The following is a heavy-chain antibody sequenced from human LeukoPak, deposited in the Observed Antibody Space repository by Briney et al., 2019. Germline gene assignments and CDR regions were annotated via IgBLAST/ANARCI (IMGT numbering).Heavy chain of an antibody. CDR2: IYYSGST. CDR3: ASLVMNWYFDL. CDR1: GYSISSDYY. J-gene: IGHJ2*01. D-gene: IGHD3-22*01. Sequence: SETLSLTCTVSGYSISSDYYWGWIRQPPGKGLEWIGSIYYSGSTYYNPSLKSRVTIPVDTSKNQFSLKLSSVTAADTAAYYCASLVMNWYFDLWGRGTLVTVSS. V-gene: IGHV4-38-2*02.